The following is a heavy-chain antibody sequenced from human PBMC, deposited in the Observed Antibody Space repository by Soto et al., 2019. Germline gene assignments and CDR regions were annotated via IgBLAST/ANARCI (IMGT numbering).Heavy chain of an antibody. CDR3: ARGYGDYVDI. Sequence: QVQLQESGPGLVKPSETLSLTCTVSGGSISSYYWSWIRQPPGKGLEWIGYIYYSGSTNYNPSLKSRVTISVDTSKNQFSLKLSSVTAADTAVYYYARGYGDYVDIWGQGTMVTVSS. J-gene: IGHJ3*02. D-gene: IGHD4-17*01. CDR2: IYYSGST. V-gene: IGHV4-59*01. CDR1: GGSISSYY.